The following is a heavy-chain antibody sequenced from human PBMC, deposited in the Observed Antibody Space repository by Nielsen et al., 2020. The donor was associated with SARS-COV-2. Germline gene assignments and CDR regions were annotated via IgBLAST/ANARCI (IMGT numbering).Heavy chain of an antibody. CDR2: INTDGTST. CDR3: AKDRCSGGSCWHFDF. V-gene: IGHV3-74*01. CDR1: GFTFSNYW. Sequence: GESLKISCAASGFTFSNYWMHWVRQVPGKGLVWVSRINTDGTSTAYADYVEGRFTISRDNAKNTLYLLMNSLRAEDTAVYYCAKDRCSGGSCWHFDFWGQGTLVSLSS. J-gene: IGHJ4*02. D-gene: IGHD2-15*01.